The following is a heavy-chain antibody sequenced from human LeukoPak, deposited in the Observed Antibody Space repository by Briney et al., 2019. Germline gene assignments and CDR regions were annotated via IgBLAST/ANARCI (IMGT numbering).Heavy chain of an antibody. CDR2: IIGSGSST. V-gene: IGHV3-23*01. CDR3: ARWYYYETSGLYYGSFDN. J-gene: IGHJ5*02. D-gene: IGHD3-22*01. CDR1: GFTFSSYG. Sequence: GGSLRLSCAASGFTFSSYGMSWVRQAPGKGLQWVSVIIGSGSSTYYADSVKGRFTISRDNARNTLYLQKNSVRADDTAVYYCARWYYYETSGLYYGSFDNWGQGTLVTVSS.